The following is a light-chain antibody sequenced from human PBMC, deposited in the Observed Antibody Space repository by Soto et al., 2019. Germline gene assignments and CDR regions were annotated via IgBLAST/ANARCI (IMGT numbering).Light chain of an antibody. V-gene: IGKV3-20*01. Sequence: EIVLTQSPGTLSLSPGERATLSCRASQSVSSSYLAWYQQKPGQAPRLLIYGASSRATGIPDRFSGSGSGRDFTLTIRRLEREDFAVYYCQQYGSSHTFGQGTKLEIK. J-gene: IGKJ2*01. CDR3: QQYGSSHT. CDR2: GAS. CDR1: QSVSSSY.